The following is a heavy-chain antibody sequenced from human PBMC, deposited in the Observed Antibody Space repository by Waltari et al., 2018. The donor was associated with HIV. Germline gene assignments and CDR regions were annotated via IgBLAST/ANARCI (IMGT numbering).Heavy chain of an antibody. CDR2: IYYSGST. V-gene: IGHV4-39*01. Sequence: QLQLQESGPGLVKPSETLSLTCTVSGGSISSSSYYWGWIRQPPGKGLEWIGSIYYSGSTNYNPSLKSRVTISVDTSKNQFSLKLSSVTAADTAVYYCARTYYYDSSGYFNWFDPWGQGTLVTVSS. J-gene: IGHJ5*02. CDR3: ARTYYYDSSGYFNWFDP. CDR1: GGSISSSSYY. D-gene: IGHD3-22*01.